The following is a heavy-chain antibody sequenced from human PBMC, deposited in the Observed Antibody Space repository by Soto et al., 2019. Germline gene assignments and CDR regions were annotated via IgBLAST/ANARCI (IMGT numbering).Heavy chain of an antibody. Sequence: SETLSLTCTVSGDSISSPDYYWSWIRQHPGKGLEWIGYIYYSGSTYYNPSLKSRVSISVDTSKNQFSLKLSSVTAADTAVYYCARLNWDGGYWGQGTLVTVSS. CDR3: ARLNWDGGY. CDR2: IYYSGST. V-gene: IGHV4-31*03. D-gene: IGHD1-20*01. J-gene: IGHJ4*02. CDR1: GDSISSPDYY.